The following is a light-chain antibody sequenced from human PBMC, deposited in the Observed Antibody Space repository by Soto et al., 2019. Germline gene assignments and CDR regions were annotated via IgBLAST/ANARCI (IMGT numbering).Light chain of an antibody. CDR1: QSVSSSY. CDR2: DTS. Sequence: DIVLTQSPGTLSLSPGRRPTLSCTASQSVSSSYLAWYQQKPGQAPRLLIYDTSTRATGVPTRFSGIRSGAEFTLTLNSLKSEDFAVYDGQPYNNWTLTFGGGTKVDIK. V-gene: IGKV3-15*01. CDR3: QPYNNWTLT. J-gene: IGKJ4*01.